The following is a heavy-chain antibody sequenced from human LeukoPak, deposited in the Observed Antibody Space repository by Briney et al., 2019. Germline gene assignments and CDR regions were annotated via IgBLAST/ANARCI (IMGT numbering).Heavy chain of an antibody. Sequence: ASVKVSCKASGYTFTSYYMHWVRHAPGQGLEWMGIINPSGGSTSYAQKFQGRVTMTRDMSTSTVYMELSSLRSEDTAVYYCARQYGGSYYSYWGQGTLVTVSS. CDR3: ARQYGGSYYSY. D-gene: IGHD1-26*01. J-gene: IGHJ4*02. V-gene: IGHV1-46*01. CDR1: GYTFTSYY. CDR2: INPSGGST.